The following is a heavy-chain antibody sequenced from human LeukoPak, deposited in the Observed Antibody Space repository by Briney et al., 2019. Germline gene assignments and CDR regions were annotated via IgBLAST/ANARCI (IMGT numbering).Heavy chain of an antibody. J-gene: IGHJ4*02. Sequence: PGGSLRLSCATSGVTFSSYSMTWVRQAPGKGLEWVSHISGSSNTIYYADSVKGRFTISRDNAKNSLYLQMDSLRDEDTAVYYCASGGSVFGRVILYYFDYWGQGSLVTVSS. CDR3: ASGGSVFGRVILYYFDY. D-gene: IGHD3-3*01. V-gene: IGHV3-48*02. CDR2: ISGSSNTI. CDR1: GVTFSSYS.